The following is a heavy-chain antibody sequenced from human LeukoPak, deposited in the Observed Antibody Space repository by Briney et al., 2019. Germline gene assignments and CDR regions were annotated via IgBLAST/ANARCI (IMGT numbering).Heavy chain of an antibody. J-gene: IGHJ5*02. CDR3: ARGPRGFDP. CDR2: IYAGDTT. CDR1: GFTVSSID. Sequence: GGSLRLSCAASGFTVSSIDMSWVRQAPGKGLEWVSVIYAGDTTSYADSVKGRFTISRDNSKNTLYLQMNSLRAEDTAVYYCARGPRGFDPWGQGTLVTVSS. V-gene: IGHV3-53*01.